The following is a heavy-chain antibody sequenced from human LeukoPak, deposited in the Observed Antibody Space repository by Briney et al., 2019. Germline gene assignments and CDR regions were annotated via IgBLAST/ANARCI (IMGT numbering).Heavy chain of an antibody. Sequence: ASVKVSCKASGYTFTGYYMHWVRQAPGQGLEWMGLINPNSGGTNYAQKFQGRVTMTMDTSISTAYMELSRLRSDDTAVYCCARGGYYYYRNVGVWFDPWRQGTLVTVSS. CDR1: GYTFTGYY. J-gene: IGHJ5*02. CDR2: INPNSGGT. CDR3: ARGGYYYYRNVGVWFDP. D-gene: IGHD3-10*01. V-gene: IGHV1-2*06.